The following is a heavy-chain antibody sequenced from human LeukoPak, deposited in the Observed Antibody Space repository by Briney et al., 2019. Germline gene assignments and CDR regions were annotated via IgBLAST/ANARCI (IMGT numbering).Heavy chain of an antibody. J-gene: IGHJ6*03. CDR1: GFTFSSYS. D-gene: IGHD2-21*01. CDR2: ISSSSSTI. V-gene: IGHV3-48*01. CDR3: ARDVVIANYYYYYYMDV. Sequence: PEGSLRLSCAASGFTFSSYSMNWVRQAPGKGLEWVSYISSSSSTIYYADSVKGRFTISRDNAKNSLYLQMNSLRAEDTAVYYCARDVVIANYYYYYYMDVWGKGTTVTVSS.